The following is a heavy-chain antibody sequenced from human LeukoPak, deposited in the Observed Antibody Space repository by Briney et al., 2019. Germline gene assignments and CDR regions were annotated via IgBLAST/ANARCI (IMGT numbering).Heavy chain of an antibody. J-gene: IGHJ4*02. Sequence: GGSLKLSCAASGFTFSDSGMHWVRQASGKGPEWVGRIRSRANSYATAYAASVRGRFTTSRDDSKNTAYLQMNSLRTEDTAVYYCTRRYCSGGSCYSDYWGQGTLVTVSS. D-gene: IGHD2-15*01. CDR3: TRRYCSGGSCYSDY. CDR2: IRSRANSYAT. V-gene: IGHV3-73*01. CDR1: GFTFSDSG.